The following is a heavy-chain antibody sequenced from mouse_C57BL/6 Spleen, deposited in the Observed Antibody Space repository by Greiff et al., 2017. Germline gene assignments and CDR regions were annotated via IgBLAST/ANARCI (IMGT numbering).Heavy chain of an antibody. D-gene: IGHD2-3*01. J-gene: IGHJ2*01. CDR3: ARSKAYGYYVLYFDY. Sequence: QVQLKQPGAELVKPGASVKMSCKASGYTFTSYWITWVKQRPGQGLEWIGDIYPGSGSTNYNEKFKSKATLTVDTSSSTAYMQLSSLTSEDSAVYYCARSKAYGYYVLYFDYWGQGTTLTVSS. V-gene: IGHV1-55*01. CDR2: IYPGSGST. CDR1: GYTFTSYW.